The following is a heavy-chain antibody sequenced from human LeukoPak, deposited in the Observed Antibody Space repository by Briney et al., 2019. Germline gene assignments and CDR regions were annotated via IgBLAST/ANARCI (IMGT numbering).Heavy chain of an antibody. CDR3: AKDLLYRYFDY. V-gene: IGHV3-23*01. CDR1: GFTFSSYA. CDR2: ISGSGGST. J-gene: IGHJ4*02. Sequence: GGSLRLXCAASGFTFSSYAMSWVRQAPGKGLKWVSAISGSGGSTYYADSVKGRFTISRDNSKNTLYLQMNSLRAEDTAVYYCAKDLLYRYFDYWGQGTLVTVSS. D-gene: IGHD2-8*01.